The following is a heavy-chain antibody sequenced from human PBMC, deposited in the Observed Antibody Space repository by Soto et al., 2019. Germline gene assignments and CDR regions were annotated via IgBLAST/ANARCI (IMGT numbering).Heavy chain of an antibody. D-gene: IGHD3-10*01. V-gene: IGHV4-30-4*01. CDR1: GGSISSGDYY. CDR3: AREVGYGSGSYEV. CDR2: IYYSGST. Sequence: SETLSLTCTVSGGSISSGDYYWSWIRQPPGKGLEWIGYIYYSGSTYYNPSLKSRVTISVDTSKNQSSLKLSSVTAADTAVYYCAREVGYGSGSYEVWGQGTLVTVSS. J-gene: IGHJ1*01.